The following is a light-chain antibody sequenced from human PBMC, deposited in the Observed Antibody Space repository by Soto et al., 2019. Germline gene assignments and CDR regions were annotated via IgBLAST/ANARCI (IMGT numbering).Light chain of an antibody. CDR2: AAS. J-gene: IGKJ3*01. CDR1: QSLSSY. V-gene: IGKV1-39*01. CDR3: QHRYSTPT. Sequence: DIQMTQSPSSLSASVGDRVTITCRASQSLSSYLNWYQQKPGQAPQLLIYAASSLQSGVPSRFSGSGSGTYFTITSSSLQPEDFATYYCQHRYSTPTFGPGTKVDIK.